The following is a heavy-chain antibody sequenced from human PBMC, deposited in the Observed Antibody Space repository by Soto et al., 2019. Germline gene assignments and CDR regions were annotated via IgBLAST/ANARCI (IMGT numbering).Heavy chain of an antibody. Sequence: SETLSLTCTVSGGSITSDYSCWSWVRQPPGEGLEWIGHIFDSGTTYTNPSLRSQVAISLDTSKNHFSLTLSSVTAADTAVYYCARGPSGDKVHYWGQGALVTVSA. CDR1: GGSITSDYSC. J-gene: IGHJ4*02. D-gene: IGHD7-27*01. CDR3: ARGPSGDKVHY. CDR2: IFDSGTT. V-gene: IGHV4-30-4*01.